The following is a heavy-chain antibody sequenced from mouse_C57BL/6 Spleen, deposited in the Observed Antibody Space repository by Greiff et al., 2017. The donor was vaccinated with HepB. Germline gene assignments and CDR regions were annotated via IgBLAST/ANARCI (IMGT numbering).Heavy chain of an antibody. D-gene: IGHD2-12*01. CDR3: TRPARRIDYAMDY. CDR2: IDPETGGT. J-gene: IGHJ4*01. V-gene: IGHV1-15*01. CDR1: GYTFTDYE. Sequence: VQLQQSGAELVRPGASVTLSCKASGYTFTDYEMHWVKQTPVHGLEWIGAIDPETGGTAYNQKFKGKAILTADKSSSTAYMELRSLTSEDSAVYYCTRPARRIDYAMDYWGQGTSVTVSS.